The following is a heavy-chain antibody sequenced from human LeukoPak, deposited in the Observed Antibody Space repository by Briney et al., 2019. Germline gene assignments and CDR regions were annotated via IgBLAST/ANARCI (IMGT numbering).Heavy chain of an antibody. J-gene: IGHJ4*02. D-gene: IGHD3-22*01. CDR1: GYTFTTFG. V-gene: IGHV1-18*01. CDR2: ISAYNGHT. CDR3: ARGITMIVVVSPSDGGAFDY. Sequence: ASVKVSCKASGYTFTTFGISWVRQAPGQGLEWMGWISAYNGHTTYAQKLQGRVTMTTDTSTTTAYMELRSLRSDDTAVYYCARGITMIVVVSPSDGGAFDYWGQGTLVTVSS.